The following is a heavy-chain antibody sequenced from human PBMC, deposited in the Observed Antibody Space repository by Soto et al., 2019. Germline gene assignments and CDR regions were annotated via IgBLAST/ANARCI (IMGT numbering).Heavy chain of an antibody. D-gene: IGHD2-15*01. J-gene: IGHJ3*02. Sequence: PGGSLRLSCAASGFTFSSYWMHWVRQAPGKGLVWVSRINSDGSSTSYADSVKGRFTISRDNAKNTLYLQMNSLRAEDTAVYYCARNRYCSGGSCYSGAFDIWGLGTMVTVSS. CDR1: GFTFSSYW. CDR3: ARNRYCSGGSCYSGAFDI. CDR2: INSDGSST. V-gene: IGHV3-74*01.